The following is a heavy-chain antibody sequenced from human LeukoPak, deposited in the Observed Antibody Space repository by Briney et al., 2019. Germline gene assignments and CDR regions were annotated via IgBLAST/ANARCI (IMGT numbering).Heavy chain of an antibody. J-gene: IGHJ4*02. V-gene: IGHV3-9*01. Sequence: GGSLRLSCAASGFSFDDYTMHWVRQAPGRGPEWVSGISWNSGTINYADSVKGRFTISRDNAKNSLYLQMNSLRAEDTALYYCAKAHSIDTSGSIDYWGQGTLVTVSS. D-gene: IGHD3-22*01. CDR1: GFSFDDYT. CDR2: ISWNSGTI. CDR3: AKAHSIDTSGSIDY.